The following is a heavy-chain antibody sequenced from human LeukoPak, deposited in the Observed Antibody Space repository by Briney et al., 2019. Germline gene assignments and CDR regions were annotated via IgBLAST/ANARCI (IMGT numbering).Heavy chain of an antibody. CDR1: GFNFWSYE. J-gene: IGHJ4*02. D-gene: IGHD2-2*01. CDR2: ISETGTSM. V-gene: IGHV3-48*03. Sequence: PGGSLRLSCGVSGFNFWSYEMTWVRQAPGKGLEWVSYISETGTSMYYAESVKGRFTISRDNAKKSLYLQMNSLRAEDTAVYYCARVWITSDAMFAYWGQGTLVTVSS. CDR3: ARVWITSDAMFAY.